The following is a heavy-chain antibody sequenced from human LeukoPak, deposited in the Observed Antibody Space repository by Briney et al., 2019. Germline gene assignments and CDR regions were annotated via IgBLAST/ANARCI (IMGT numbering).Heavy chain of an antibody. CDR1: GYIFTGYY. CDR3: AREPYSSYY. Sequence: ASVKVSCKASGYIFTGYYMHWVRQAPGQGLEWMGWINPNSGGTNYAQKFQGRVTMARDTSINTAYVELSRLRSDDTAVYYCAREPYSSYYWGQGTLVTVSS. V-gene: IGHV1-2*02. J-gene: IGHJ4*02. D-gene: IGHD6-13*01. CDR2: INPNSGGT.